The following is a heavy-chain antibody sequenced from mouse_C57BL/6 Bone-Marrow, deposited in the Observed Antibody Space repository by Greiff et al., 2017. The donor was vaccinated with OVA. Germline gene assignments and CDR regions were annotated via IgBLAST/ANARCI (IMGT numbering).Heavy chain of an antibody. J-gene: IGHJ4*01. CDR2: IYPRDGST. CDR1: GYTFTSYD. V-gene: IGHV1-85*01. D-gene: IGHD2-4*01. CDR3: ADDYHYAMDY. Sequence: QVQLKESGPELVKPGASVKLSCKASGYTFTSYDINWVKQRPGQGLEWIGWIYPRDGSTKYNEKFKGKATLTVDTSSSTAYMELHSLTSEDSAVYFCADDYHYAMDYWGQGTSVTVSS.